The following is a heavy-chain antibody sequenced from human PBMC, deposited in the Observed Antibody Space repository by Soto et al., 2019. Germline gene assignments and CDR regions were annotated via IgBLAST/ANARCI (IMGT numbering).Heavy chain of an antibody. V-gene: IGHV4-31*03. D-gene: IGHD2-2*01. CDR3: ARDDRDHCGSSSCPYFDL. J-gene: IGHJ4*02. Sequence: SETLSLTCTVSGGSISSGGYYWSWIRQHPGKGLEWIGYIYYSGSTYYNPSLKSRVTISVDTSKNQFSLKLSSVTAADTAVYYCARDDRDHCGSSSCPYFDLWGQGTQVTVSS. CDR1: GGSISSGGYY. CDR2: IYYSGST.